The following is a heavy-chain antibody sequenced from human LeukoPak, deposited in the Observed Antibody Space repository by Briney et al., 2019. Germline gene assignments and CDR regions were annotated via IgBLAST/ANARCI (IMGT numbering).Heavy chain of an antibody. D-gene: IGHD2-2*01. Sequence: SETLSLTCTVSGYSISSGYYWGWIRQPPGKGLGWIGSIYHSGSTYYNPSLKSLVTISVDTSKNQLSLKLSSVTAADTAVYCSAKGPALPGVAFDYWGQGTLVTVSS. V-gene: IGHV4-38-2*02. CDR3: AKGPALPGVAFDY. CDR1: GYSISSGYY. J-gene: IGHJ4*02. CDR2: IYHSGST.